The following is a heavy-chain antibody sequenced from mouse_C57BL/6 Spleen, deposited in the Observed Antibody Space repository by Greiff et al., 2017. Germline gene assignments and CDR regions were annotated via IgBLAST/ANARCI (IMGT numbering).Heavy chain of an antibody. J-gene: IGHJ4*01. D-gene: IGHD1-2*01. CDR2: IDPENGDT. CDR3: TFYDGDGMEY. CDR1: GFNIKDDY. Sequence: VQLQQSGAELVRPGASVKLSCTASGFNIKDDYMHWVKQRPEQGLEWIGWIDPENGDTEYASKFQGKATITADTSSNTAYLQLSSLTSEDTAVYYCTFYDGDGMEYWGQGTSVTVSA. V-gene: IGHV14-4*01.